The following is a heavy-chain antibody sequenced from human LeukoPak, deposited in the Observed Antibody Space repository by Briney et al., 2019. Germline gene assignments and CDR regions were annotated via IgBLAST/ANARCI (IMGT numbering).Heavy chain of an antibody. V-gene: IGHV3-21*01. D-gene: IGHD3-22*01. CDR2: ISTSSSYI. Sequence: PGGSLRLSCTASGFTFSSYSMNWVRQAPGKGLEWVSSISTSSSYIYYADSVKGRFTISRGNSKNTLYLQMNSLRAEDTAMYYCANYYDSSGLDYWGQGTLVTVSS. CDR3: ANYYDSSGLDY. J-gene: IGHJ4*02. CDR1: GFTFSSYS.